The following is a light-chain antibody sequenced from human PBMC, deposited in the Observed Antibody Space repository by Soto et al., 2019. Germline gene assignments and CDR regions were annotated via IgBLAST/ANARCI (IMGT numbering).Light chain of an antibody. CDR2: GAS. V-gene: IGKV3-20*01. J-gene: IGKJ2*01. CDR3: QQYGSSPYT. CDR1: QSVASNY. Sequence: EIALTQSPGTLSLSPGERATLSCRASQSVASNYLAWYQQKPGQAPRLLIYGASSRATGVPDRFSGSGSGTDFTLTIRRLEPEDFAVYYCQQYGSSPYTFGQGTKLEIK.